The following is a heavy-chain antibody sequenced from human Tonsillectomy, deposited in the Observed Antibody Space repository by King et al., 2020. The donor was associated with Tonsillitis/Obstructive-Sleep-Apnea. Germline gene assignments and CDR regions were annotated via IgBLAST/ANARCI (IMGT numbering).Heavy chain of an antibody. CDR1: GYTFTSYG. V-gene: IGHV1-18*01. CDR2: ISAYNGNT. J-gene: IGHJ5*02. CDR3: ARDVSGTVVTLNNWFDP. Sequence: QLVQSGAEVKKPGASVKVSCKASGYTFTSYGISWVRQAPGQGLEWMGWISAYNGNTNYGQKLQGRVTMTTDTSTSTAYMELRSLRSDDTAVYYCARDVSGTVVTLNNWFDPWGQGTLVTVSS. D-gene: IGHD4-23*01.